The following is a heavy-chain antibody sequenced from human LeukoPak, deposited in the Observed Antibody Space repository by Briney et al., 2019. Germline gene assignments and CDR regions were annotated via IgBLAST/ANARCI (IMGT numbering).Heavy chain of an antibody. CDR3: TTVSHFYL. J-gene: IGHJ4*02. CDR1: GFTFSDAW. CDR2: IKNGGTT. Sequence: GGSLRLSCAASGFTFSDAWLSWVRQAPGKGLEWIGRIKNGGTTDYAAPVKGRFTISRDDSKATLYLQMNSLKTEDTAIYYCTTVSHFYLGGQGTLVTVSS. V-gene: IGHV3-15*01. D-gene: IGHD2/OR15-2a*01.